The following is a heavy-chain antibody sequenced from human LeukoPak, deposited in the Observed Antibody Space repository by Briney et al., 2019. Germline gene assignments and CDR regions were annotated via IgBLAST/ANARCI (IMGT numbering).Heavy chain of an antibody. CDR2: ISSSSSYI. D-gene: IGHD3-16*01. Sequence: GGSLRLSCAASGVTFSSYSMNWVRQAPGKGLEWVSSISSSSSYIYYADSVKGRFTISRDKAKNSLYLQMNSLRAEDTAVYYCARVLGAYYYMDVWGKGTTVTISS. CDR1: GVTFSSYS. CDR3: ARVLGAYYYMDV. V-gene: IGHV3-21*01. J-gene: IGHJ6*03.